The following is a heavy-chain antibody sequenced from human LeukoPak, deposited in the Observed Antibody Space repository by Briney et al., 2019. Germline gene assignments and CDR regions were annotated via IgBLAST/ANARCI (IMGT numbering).Heavy chain of an antibody. CDR1: GYTFNSYA. CDR3: AKEPASGSCFDY. V-gene: IGHV3-23*01. Sequence: PGGSLRLSCTASGYTFNSYAMSWVRQAPGRGLEWVSGTSGSGTSTYYADSVKGRFTISRDNSKNTLYLQMNSLRAEDTALYYCAKEPASGSCFDYWGQGTLVTVSS. D-gene: IGHD3-10*01. CDR2: TSGSGTST. J-gene: IGHJ4*02.